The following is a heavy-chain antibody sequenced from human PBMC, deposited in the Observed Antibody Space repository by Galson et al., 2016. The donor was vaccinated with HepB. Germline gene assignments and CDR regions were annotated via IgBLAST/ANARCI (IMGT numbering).Heavy chain of an antibody. CDR3: ASLGATGGFDN. CDR1: GGSFSNYS. Sequence: SETLSLTCTVSGGSFSNYSWTWIRQPPGKGLEWMGYVFYTGTTNYNPSLKSRVTISVDTSKRHFSLRLNSVTAADTAVYFCASLGATGGFDNLGQGTLVTVSS. D-gene: IGHD1-26*01. V-gene: IGHV4-59*01. CDR2: VFYTGTT. J-gene: IGHJ4*02.